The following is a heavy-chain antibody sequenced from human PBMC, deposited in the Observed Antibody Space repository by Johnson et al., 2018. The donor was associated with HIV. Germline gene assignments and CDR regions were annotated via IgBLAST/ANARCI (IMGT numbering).Heavy chain of an antibody. CDR3: ARAYTYGAFDI. J-gene: IGHJ3*02. CDR1: GFTFSSYA. CDR2: ISYDGSSK. Sequence: MLLVESGGGVVQPGRSLRLSCAASGFTFSSYAMHWVRQAPGKGLEWVAVISYDGSSKYYADSVKGRFTISRDNSRNTLYLQMNSLRAEDTAVYYCARAYTYGAFDIWGQGTTVTISS. D-gene: IGHD5-18*01. V-gene: IGHV3-30*04.